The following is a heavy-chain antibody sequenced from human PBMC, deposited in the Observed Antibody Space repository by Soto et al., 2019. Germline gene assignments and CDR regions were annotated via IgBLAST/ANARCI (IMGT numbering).Heavy chain of an antibody. CDR2: ISVSDGKT. V-gene: IGHV3-23*01. J-gene: IGHJ5*01. Sequence: GGSVRLSCAASGFRFGSYALSWVRQAPGKGLEWVSTISVSDGKTFYADSVKGRFSISRDTSQSTLYLQMNSLRADDTAMYYCAPGRYLDSWG. D-gene: IGHD3-10*01. CDR1: GFRFGSYA. CDR3: APGRYLDS.